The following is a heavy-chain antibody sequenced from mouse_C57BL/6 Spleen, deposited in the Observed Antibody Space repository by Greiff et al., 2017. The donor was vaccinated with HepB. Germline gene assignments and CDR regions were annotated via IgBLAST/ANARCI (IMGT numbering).Heavy chain of an antibody. CDR2: ISDGGSYT. Sequence: EVQGVESGGGLVKPGGSLKLSCAASGFTFSSYAMSWVRQTPEKRLEWVATISDGGSYTYYPDNVKGRFTISRDNAKNNLYLQMSHLKSEDTAMYYCARGGITTVVARYFDVWGTGTTVTVSS. CDR3: ARGGITTVVARYFDV. D-gene: IGHD1-1*01. J-gene: IGHJ1*03. V-gene: IGHV5-4*01. CDR1: GFTFSSYA.